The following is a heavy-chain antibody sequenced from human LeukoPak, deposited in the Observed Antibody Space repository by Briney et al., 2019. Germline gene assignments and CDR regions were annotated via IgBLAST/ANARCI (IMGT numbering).Heavy chain of an antibody. CDR3: ARDPSGYDYNWFDP. V-gene: IGHV4-4*07. CDR1: GGSISSCY. J-gene: IGHJ5*02. CDR2: IYTSEST. Sequence: SETLSLTCTVSGGSISSCYWSWLRQPAGKGLEWIGRIYTSESTNYNPSLKTRVTMSVDTFKNQFSLKLSSVTAADTAVYYCARDPSGYDYNWFDPWGQGTLVTVSS. D-gene: IGHD5-12*01.